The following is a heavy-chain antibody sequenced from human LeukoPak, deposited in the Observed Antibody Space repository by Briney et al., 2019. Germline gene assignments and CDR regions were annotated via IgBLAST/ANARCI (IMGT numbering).Heavy chain of an antibody. CDR3: ARRTTVTNWFDP. CDR2: INPNSGGT. J-gene: IGHJ5*02. CDR1: GYTFTGYY. D-gene: IGHD4-11*01. V-gene: IGHV1-2*02. Sequence: ASVKVSCKASGYTFTGYYMHWVRQAPGQGLEWMGWINPNSGGTNYARKFQGRVTMTRDTSISTAYMELSRLRSDDTAVYYCARRTTVTNWFDPWGQGTLVTVSS.